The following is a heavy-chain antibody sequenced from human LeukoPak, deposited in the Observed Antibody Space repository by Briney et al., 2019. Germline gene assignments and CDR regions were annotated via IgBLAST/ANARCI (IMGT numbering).Heavy chain of an antibody. V-gene: IGHV3-23*01. J-gene: IGHJ4*02. D-gene: IGHD6-19*01. CDR1: GFIFSSYA. CDR3: AKSFSVGYSSGWYVAAYYFDY. Sequence: PGGSLRLSCAASGFIFSSYAMSWVRQAPGKGLEWISVNSGSGVNTYYRDSVKGRFTISRDNSRNTLHLQMNSLRDEDTAVYYCAKSFSVGYSSGWYVAAYYFDYWGQGTLVTVSS. CDR2: NSGSGVNT.